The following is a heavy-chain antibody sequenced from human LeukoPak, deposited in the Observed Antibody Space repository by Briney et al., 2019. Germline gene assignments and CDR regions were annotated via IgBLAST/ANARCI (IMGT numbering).Heavy chain of an antibody. CDR1: VYTFTGYY. Sequence: ASVKVSCKASVYTFTGYYMHWVRQAPGQGLEGMGWINPNSGGTNNAQKFQGRVTMTRDTSISTAYMELSRLRSDDTAVYYCARDWGIAVAERYWGQGTLGTHSS. CDR2: INPNSGGT. J-gene: IGHJ4*02. D-gene: IGHD6-19*01. CDR3: ARDWGIAVAERY. V-gene: IGHV1-2*02.